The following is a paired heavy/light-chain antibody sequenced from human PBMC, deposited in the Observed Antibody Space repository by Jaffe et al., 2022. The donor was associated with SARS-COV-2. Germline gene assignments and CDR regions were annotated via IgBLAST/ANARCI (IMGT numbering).Heavy chain of an antibody. CDR1: GFIFSNYA. J-gene: IGHJ4*02. CDR2: ISAGGTTP. V-gene: IGHV3-23*04. Sequence: EVQLVESGGGLVQPGGSLRLSCEASGFIFSNYAMSWVRLAPGKGLEWVSGISAGGTTPIFADSVKGRFTISRDNSKSTVYLQMNSLRDEDTATYYCAKRITATGRSFDYWGQGTLVTVSS. D-gene: IGHD1-20*01. CDR3: AKRITATGRSFDY.
Light chain of an antibody. V-gene: IGKV3-20*01. J-gene: IGKJ2*01. CDR1: QSVDSSY. Sequence: EIVLTQSPGTLSLSPGERATLSCRTSQSVDSSYLAWYLQKPGQAPRLLIYGASTRATGIPDRFSGSGSGTDFTLTISRLEPEDFAVYYCQQYGRSFYTFGPGTKLEIK. CDR2: GAS. CDR3: QQYGRSFYT.